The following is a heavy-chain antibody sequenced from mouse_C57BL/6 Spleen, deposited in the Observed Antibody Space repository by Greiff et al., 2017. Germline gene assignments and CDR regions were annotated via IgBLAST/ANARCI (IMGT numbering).Heavy chain of an antibody. CDR3: ARAGTMGFAY. Sequence: VQLQQSGPELVKPGASVKISCKASGYSFTGYYMNWVKQSPEKSLEWIGEINPSTGGTTYNQKFKAKATLTVDKSSSTAYMQLKSLTSEDSAVYYCARAGTMGFAYWGQGTLVTVSA. J-gene: IGHJ3*01. D-gene: IGHD4-1*01. CDR2: INPSTGGT. CDR1: GYSFTGYY. V-gene: IGHV1-42*01.